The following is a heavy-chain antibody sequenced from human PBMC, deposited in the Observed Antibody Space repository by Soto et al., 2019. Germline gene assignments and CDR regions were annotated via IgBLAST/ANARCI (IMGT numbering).Heavy chain of an antibody. CDR1: GDSVSSNSAA. CDR2: TYYRSKWYN. Sequence: PSQTLSLTCAISGDSVSSNSAAWNWIRQCPSRGLEWLGRTYYRSKWYNDYAVSVKSRITINPDTSKNQFSLQLNSVTPEDTAVYFCARGRLHYYYFYYMDVWDKGTTVTVSS. V-gene: IGHV6-1*01. D-gene: IGHD4-17*01. CDR3: ARGRLHYYYFYYMDV. J-gene: IGHJ6*03.